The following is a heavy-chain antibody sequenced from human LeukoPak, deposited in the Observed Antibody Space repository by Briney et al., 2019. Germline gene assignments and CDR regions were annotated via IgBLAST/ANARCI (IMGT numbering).Heavy chain of an antibody. CDR2: FDPEDGET. CDR3: ATDPDYYDSITNGY. Sequence: GASVKVSCKVSGYTLTELSMHWVRQAPGKGLEWMGGFDPEDGETIYAQKFQGRVTMTEDTSTDTAYMELSSLRSEDTAVYYCATDPDYYDSITNGYWGQGTLVTVSS. J-gene: IGHJ4*02. V-gene: IGHV1-24*01. D-gene: IGHD3-22*01. CDR1: GYTLTELS.